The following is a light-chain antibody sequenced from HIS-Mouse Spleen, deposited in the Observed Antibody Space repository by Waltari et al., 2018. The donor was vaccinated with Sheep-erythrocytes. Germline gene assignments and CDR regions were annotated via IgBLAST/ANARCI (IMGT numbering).Light chain of an antibody. Sequence: QSALTQPPSVSGSPGQSVTIPCTGTSSDVGCYNYVSWHQQHPGKAPKLMIYDVSKRPSGVPDRFSGSKSGNTASLTISGLQAEDEADYYCCSYAGSYNHVFATGTKVTVL. CDR3: CSYAGSYNHV. V-gene: IGLV2-11*01. CDR1: SSDVGCYNY. J-gene: IGLJ1*01. CDR2: DVS.